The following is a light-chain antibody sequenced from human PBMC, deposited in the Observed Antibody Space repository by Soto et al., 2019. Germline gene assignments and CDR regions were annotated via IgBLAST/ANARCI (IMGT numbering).Light chain of an antibody. CDR1: NIGSKS. Sequence: SYELTQPPSVSVAPGKTARITCGGNNIGSKSVHWYQQKPGQAPVLVIYYDSDRPSGIPERFSGSNSGNTATLTISRVEAVDEADYYCQVWYSSSDHPNCVFGGGTKLTVL. CDR2: YDS. J-gene: IGLJ3*02. V-gene: IGLV3-21*04. CDR3: QVWYSSSDHPNCV.